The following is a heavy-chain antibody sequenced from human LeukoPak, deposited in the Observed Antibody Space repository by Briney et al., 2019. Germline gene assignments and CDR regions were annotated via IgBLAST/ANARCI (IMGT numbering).Heavy chain of an antibody. J-gene: IGHJ6*04. CDR1: GGSFSGYY. CDR3: ARDRRNSGYDKSYYYYYGMDV. V-gene: IGHV4-34*01. D-gene: IGHD5-12*01. CDR2: INHSGST. Sequence: PSETLSLTCAVYGGSFSGYYWSWVRQPPGKGLEWVGEINHSGSTKYNPSLKSGVTISVDTNKNQFSLKLSSVTAADTAVYYCARDRRNSGYDKSYYYYYGMDVWGKGTTVTASS.